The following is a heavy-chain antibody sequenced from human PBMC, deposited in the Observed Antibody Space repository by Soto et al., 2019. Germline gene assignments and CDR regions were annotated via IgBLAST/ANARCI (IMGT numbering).Heavy chain of an antibody. CDR2: IHHSGST. Sequence: QVQLQQWGAGLLKPSETLSLTCAVYGGSFSGYYWTWIRQPPGKGLEWIGEIHHSGSTNYSPSLKSRVTISVDTSKNQFSLRLSSITAADTAVYYCARLARCLHRWGGSNWYYFDYWGQGTLVTVSS. CDR3: ARLARCLHRWGGSNWYYFDY. D-gene: IGHD6-13*01. V-gene: IGHV4-34*01. J-gene: IGHJ4*02. CDR1: GGSFSGYY.